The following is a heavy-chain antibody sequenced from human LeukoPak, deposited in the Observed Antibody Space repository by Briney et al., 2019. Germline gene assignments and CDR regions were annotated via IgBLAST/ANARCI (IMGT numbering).Heavy chain of an antibody. CDR2: ISYNGAST. Sequence: LPGGSLRLSCVASGFTFGDVVMSWVRRAPGKGLEWVSAISYNGASTDYADSVKGRFAIPRDNSKNTLYLQMNSLRAEDTAVYYCARRTGGTKDYWGQGTQVTVSS. J-gene: IGHJ4*02. D-gene: IGHD7-27*01. V-gene: IGHV3-23*01. CDR3: ARRTGGTKDY. CDR1: GFTFGDVV.